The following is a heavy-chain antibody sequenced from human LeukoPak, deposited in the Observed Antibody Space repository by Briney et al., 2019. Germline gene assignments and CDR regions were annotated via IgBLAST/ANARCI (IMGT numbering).Heavy chain of an antibody. V-gene: IGHV3-21*01. J-gene: IGHJ4*02. Sequence: GGSLRLSCAASGYTFSDFSVNWVRQAPGKGLEWVSSISVRSNYRYYADSVRGRFTISRDDARDSLFLQMNSLRAEDTAVYFCVRLRRNSDRSGYYYYYDYWGQGTLVTVSS. CDR2: ISVRSNYR. CDR1: GYTFSDFS. CDR3: VRLRRNSDRSGYYYYYDY. D-gene: IGHD3-22*01.